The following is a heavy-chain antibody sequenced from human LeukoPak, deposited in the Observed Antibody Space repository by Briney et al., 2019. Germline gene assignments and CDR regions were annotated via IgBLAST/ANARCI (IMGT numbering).Heavy chain of an antibody. CDR1: GYSFTSYW. Sequence: GESLKISCKGSGYSFTSYWIGWVRQMPGRGLEWMGIIYPYDSDTRYSPSFQGQVTISADKSISTAYLQWSSLKASDSAMYYCATSTSTAYYIPLDYWGQGTLVTVSS. J-gene: IGHJ4*02. CDR2: IYPYDSDT. CDR3: ATSTSTAYYIPLDY. V-gene: IGHV5-51*01. D-gene: IGHD3-9*01.